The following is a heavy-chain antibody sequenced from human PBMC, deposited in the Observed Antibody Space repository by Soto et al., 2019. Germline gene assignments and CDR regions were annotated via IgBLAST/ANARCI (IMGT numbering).Heavy chain of an antibody. J-gene: IGHJ3*02. V-gene: IGHV3-11*01. CDR2: ISSSGSTI. CDR1: GFTFSDYY. Sequence: AGSLRLSCAASGFTFSDYYMSWIRKAPGKGLEWVSYISSSGSTIYYADSVKGRFTISRDNAKNSLYLQMNSLRAEDTAVYYCARASRLLDAFDIWGQGTMVTVSS. CDR3: ARASRLLDAFDI. D-gene: IGHD2-15*01.